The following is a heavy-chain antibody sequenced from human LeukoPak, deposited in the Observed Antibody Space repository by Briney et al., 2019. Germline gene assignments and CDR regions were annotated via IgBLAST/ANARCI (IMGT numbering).Heavy chain of an antibody. CDR1: GFTFSSCA. J-gene: IGHJ3*02. CDR3: AKVNKRSRDGHKNTIDAFDI. Sequence: GGSLRLSCAASGFTFSSCAMSWVRQAPGKGLEGVSGISASGGTTDYADSVRVRFTSSRYNSTNTMVLQLNSLRAEDTAVYYCAKVNKRSRDGHKNTIDAFDIWGPGTMVTVSS. V-gene: IGHV3-23*01. D-gene: IGHD5-24*01. CDR2: ISASGGTT.